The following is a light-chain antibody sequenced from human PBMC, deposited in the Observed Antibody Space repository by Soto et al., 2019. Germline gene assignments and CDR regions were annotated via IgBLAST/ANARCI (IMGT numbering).Light chain of an antibody. CDR1: QSLLYSINNINY. CDR3: QQCYSSPWT. Sequence: DIVMTQYPDSLAVSLGERATINCKSSQSLLYSINNINYLAWYQQKPGQPPKLLIYWASTRESGVPDRFSGSWSVTDFTLTISSLQAEDVAVYYCQQCYSSPWTFGQGTKVEVK. J-gene: IGKJ1*01. CDR2: WAS. V-gene: IGKV4-1*01.